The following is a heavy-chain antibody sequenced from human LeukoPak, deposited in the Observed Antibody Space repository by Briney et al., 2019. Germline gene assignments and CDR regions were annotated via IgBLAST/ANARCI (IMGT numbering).Heavy chain of an antibody. Sequence: GGSLRLSCAASGFTFSSYWMSWVRQAPGKGLEWVANIKQDGSEKYYVDSVKGRFTISRDNAKNSLYLQMNSLRAEDTAVYCCARGVLWFGESRQFDYWGQGTLVTVSS. V-gene: IGHV3-7*01. CDR2: IKQDGSEK. D-gene: IGHD3-10*01. CDR1: GFTFSSYW. J-gene: IGHJ4*02. CDR3: ARGVLWFGESRQFDY.